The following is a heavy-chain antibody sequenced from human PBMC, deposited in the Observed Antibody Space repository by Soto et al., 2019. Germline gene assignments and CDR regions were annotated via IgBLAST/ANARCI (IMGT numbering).Heavy chain of an antibody. CDR1: GFSFSTYA. Sequence: EVQLLESGGGLVQPGGSLRLSCAASGFSFSTYAMHWVRQAPGKGLEWVSAISGSGGSTYYAASVKGRFTISRDNSKSTLYRQMNSLRAEDTAVYYCAKVKFDFWDGYEYWGQGTLVTVSS. J-gene: IGHJ4*02. D-gene: IGHD3-3*01. CDR3: AKVKFDFWDGYEY. CDR2: ISGSGGST. V-gene: IGHV3-23*01.